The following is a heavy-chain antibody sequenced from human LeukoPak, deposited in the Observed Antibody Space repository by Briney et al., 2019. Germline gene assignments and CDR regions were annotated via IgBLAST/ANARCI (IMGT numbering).Heavy chain of an antibody. CDR2: IYTSGST. D-gene: IGHD3-3*01. Sequence: SETLSLTCTVSGGSISSGSYYWSWIRQPAGKGLEWIGRIYTSGSTNYNPSLKSRVTISVDTSKNQFSLKLSSVTAADTAVYYCAREYFRADFCSGYQIYDYWGQGTLVTVSS. V-gene: IGHV4-61*02. J-gene: IGHJ4*02. CDR3: AREYFRADFCSGYQIYDY. CDR1: GGSISSGSYY.